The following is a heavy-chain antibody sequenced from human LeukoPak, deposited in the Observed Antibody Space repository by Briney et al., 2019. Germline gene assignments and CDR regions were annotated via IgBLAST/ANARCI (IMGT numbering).Heavy chain of an antibody. CDR2: ISYDGSNK. Sequence: PGRSLRLSCAASGFTFGSYGMHWVRQAPGKGLEWVAVISYDGSNKYYADSVKGRFTISRDNSKNTLYLQMNSLRAEDTAVYYCAKDRLHYDFWSGYYRHYYYGMDVWGQGTTVTVSS. CDR3: AKDRLHYDFWSGYYRHYYYGMDV. V-gene: IGHV3-30*18. J-gene: IGHJ6*02. CDR1: GFTFGSYG. D-gene: IGHD3-3*01.